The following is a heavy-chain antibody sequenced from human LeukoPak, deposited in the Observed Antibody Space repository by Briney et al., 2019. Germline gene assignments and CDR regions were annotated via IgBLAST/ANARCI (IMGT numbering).Heavy chain of an antibody. J-gene: IGHJ4*02. Sequence: ASVKVSCKASGYTFTGYYMHWVRQAPGQGLEWMGWINPNSGGTNYAQKFQGRVTMTRDTSISTAYMELSRLRSDDTAVYYCAREGSSSPPPFDYWGQGTLVTVSS. CDR1: GYTFTGYY. CDR2: INPNSGGT. CDR3: AREGSSSPPPFDY. D-gene: IGHD6-6*01. V-gene: IGHV1-2*02.